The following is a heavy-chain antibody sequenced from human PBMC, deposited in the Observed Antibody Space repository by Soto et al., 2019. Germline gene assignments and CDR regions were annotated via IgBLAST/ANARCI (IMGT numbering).Heavy chain of an antibody. D-gene: IGHD1-1*01. Sequence: SETLSLTCADSGGSINSGGYFWTWVRQAPGKGLEYIGNIHHSGNTYYNPSLESRVTLSIDTSNNQFSLKVTSVTAADTAIYYCVRANWNRFDPWGQGILVTVSS. J-gene: IGHJ5*02. CDR3: VRANWNRFDP. V-gene: IGHV4-30-2*01. CDR2: IHHSGNT. CDR1: GGSINSGGYF.